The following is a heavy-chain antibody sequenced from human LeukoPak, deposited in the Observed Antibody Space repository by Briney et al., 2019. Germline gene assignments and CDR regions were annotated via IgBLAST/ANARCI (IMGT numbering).Heavy chain of an antibody. CDR3: ASTYDILTGYSFGNLGY. Sequence: GASVKVSCKASGYTFTSYAMHWVRQAPGQRLEWMGWINAGNGNTKYSQKFQGRVTITRDTSASTAYMELSSLRSEDTAVYYCASTYDILTGYSFGNLGYWGQGTLVTVAS. D-gene: IGHD3-9*01. CDR1: GYTFTSYA. CDR2: INAGNGNT. J-gene: IGHJ4*02. V-gene: IGHV1-3*01.